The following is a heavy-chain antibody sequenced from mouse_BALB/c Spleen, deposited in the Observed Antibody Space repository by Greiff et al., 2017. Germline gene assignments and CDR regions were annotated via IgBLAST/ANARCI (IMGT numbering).Heavy chain of an antibody. Sequence: VKLLESGAELARPGASVKLSCKASGYTFTSYWMQWVKQRPGQGLEWIGAIYPGDGDTRYTQKFKGKATLTADKSSSTAYMQLSSLASEDSAVYYCARYGNYNDWGQGTTLTVSS. CDR1: GYTFTSYW. V-gene: IGHV1-87*01. J-gene: IGHJ2*01. CDR3: ARYGNYND. D-gene: IGHD2-1*01. CDR2: IYPGDGDT.